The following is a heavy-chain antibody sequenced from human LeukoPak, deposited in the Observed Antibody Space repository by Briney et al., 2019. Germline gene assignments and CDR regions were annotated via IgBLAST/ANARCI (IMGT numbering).Heavy chain of an antibody. CDR1: GYTFTGYY. Sequence: AAVKVSCKASGYTFTGYYIHWVRQAPGQGLEWMGWINSNSGGTYYAQKFQGRVTMTRDTSISTAYMELSRLRSDDTAVYYCVPGNRVTTPTDTPGTNFDYWGQGTQVTVSS. V-gene: IGHV1-2*02. CDR2: INSNSGGT. CDR3: VPGNRVTTPTDTPGTNFDY. D-gene: IGHD1-14*01. J-gene: IGHJ4*02.